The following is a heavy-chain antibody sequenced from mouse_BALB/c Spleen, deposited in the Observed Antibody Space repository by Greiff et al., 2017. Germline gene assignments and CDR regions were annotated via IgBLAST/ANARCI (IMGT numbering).Heavy chain of an antibody. Sequence: QVQLKESGPGLVAPSQSLSITCTVSGFSLTGYGVNWVRQPPGKGLEWLGMIWGDGSTDYNSALKSRLSISKDNSKSQVFLKMNSLQTDDTARYYCARGGNYVYFDVWGAGTTVTVSS. CDR2: IWGDGST. CDR3: ARGGNYVYFDV. CDR1: GFSLTGYG. D-gene: IGHD2-1*01. J-gene: IGHJ1*01. V-gene: IGHV2-6-7*01.